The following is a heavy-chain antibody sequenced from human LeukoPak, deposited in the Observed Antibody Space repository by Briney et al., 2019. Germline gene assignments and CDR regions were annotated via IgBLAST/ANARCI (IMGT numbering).Heavy chain of an antibody. CDR2: IYTSGTI. CDR1: GGSISSYY. D-gene: IGHD3-10*01. CDR3: ARDSGTTGEVKFDP. Sequence: SETLSLTCTVSGGSISSYYWSWIRQPAGTALEWIGRIYTSGTITYNPSLKSRVTMSVDTSKNQFSLKLSSVTAADTAVYYCARDSGTTGEVKFDPWGQGTLSPSPQ. V-gene: IGHV4-4*07. J-gene: IGHJ5*02.